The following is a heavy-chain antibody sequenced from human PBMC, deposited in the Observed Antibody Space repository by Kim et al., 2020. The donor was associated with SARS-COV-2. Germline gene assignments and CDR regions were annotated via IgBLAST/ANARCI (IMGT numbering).Heavy chain of an antibody. J-gene: IGHJ6*02. Sequence: VKSRITINPDTSKNQFSLQLNSVTPEDTAVYYCARDRLTGNPYYYYGMDVWGQGTTVTVSS. V-gene: IGHV6-1*01. D-gene: IGHD1-20*01. CDR3: ARDRLTGNPYYYYGMDV.